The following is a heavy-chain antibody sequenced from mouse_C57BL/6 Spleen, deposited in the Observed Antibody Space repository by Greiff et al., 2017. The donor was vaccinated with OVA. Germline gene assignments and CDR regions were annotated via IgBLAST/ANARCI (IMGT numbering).Heavy chain of an antibody. Sequence: VQLKESGPELVKPGASVKISCKASGYTFTDYYMNWVKQSHGKSLEWIGDINPNNGGTSYNQKFKGKATLTVDKSSSTAYMELRSLTSEDSAVYYCARRELLRHYFDYWGQGTTLTVSS. V-gene: IGHV1-26*01. CDR2: INPNNGGT. CDR3: ARRELLRHYFDY. CDR1: GYTFTDYY. J-gene: IGHJ2*01. D-gene: IGHD1-2*01.